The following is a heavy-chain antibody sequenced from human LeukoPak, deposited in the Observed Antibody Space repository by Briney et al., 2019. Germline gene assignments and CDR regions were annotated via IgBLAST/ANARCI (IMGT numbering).Heavy chain of an antibody. V-gene: IGHV4-39*07. CDR3: ARGRSGITEYYYYYMDV. J-gene: IGHJ6*03. D-gene: IGHD1-1*01. Sequence: SETLSLTCTVSGGSISSSSYYWSWIRQPPGKGLEWIGEINHSGSTNYNPSLKSRVTISVDTSKNQFSLKLSSVTAADTAVYYCARGRSGITEYYYYYMDVWGKGTTVTVSS. CDR1: GGSISSSSYY. CDR2: INHSGST.